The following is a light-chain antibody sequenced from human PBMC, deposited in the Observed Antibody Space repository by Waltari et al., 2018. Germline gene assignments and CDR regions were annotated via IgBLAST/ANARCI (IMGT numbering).Light chain of an antibody. CDR3: QQSYSTPPLT. CDR2: AAS. CDR1: QSISSY. J-gene: IGKJ4*01. V-gene: IGKV1-39*01. Sequence: DIQMTQSPSSLSASVGDRVTITCRASQSISSYLNWYQQKPGKAPKLLIYAASSLQSGVPSRCSGSGSGTDFTLTISSLQPEEFATYYCQQSYSTPPLTFGGGTKVEIK.